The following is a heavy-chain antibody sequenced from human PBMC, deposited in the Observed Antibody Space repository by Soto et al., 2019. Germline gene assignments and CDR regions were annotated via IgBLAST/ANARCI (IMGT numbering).Heavy chain of an antibody. Sequence: SQTLSLTCAISGDSVSSNSAAWNWIRQSPSRGLEWLGRTYFRSKWYNDYAGSVKSRIIINPDTSRNHFSLQLNSVTPEDAAVYYCARAGYYYDIRELTRAISGSFHYWGQGTMVPV. V-gene: IGHV6-1*01. CDR2: TYFRSKWYN. J-gene: IGHJ4*02. CDR1: GDSVSSNSAA. D-gene: IGHD3-22*01. CDR3: ARAGYYYDIRELTRAISGSFHY.